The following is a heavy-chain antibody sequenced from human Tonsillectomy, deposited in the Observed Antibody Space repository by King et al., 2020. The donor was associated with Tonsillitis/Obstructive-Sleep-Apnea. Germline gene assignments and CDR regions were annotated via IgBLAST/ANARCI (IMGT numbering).Heavy chain of an antibody. J-gene: IGHJ4*02. Sequence: VQLVESGAEVKKPGESLRISCKGSGYSFNSYWISWVRQMPGKGLEWMWRIDPSDSYTNYSPSFQGHVTISADTSISTAYLQWSSLKASDTAMYYCARQDCSSNSCYEAYWGQGTLVTVSS. CDR3: ARQDCSSNSCYEAY. CDR1: GYSFNSYW. CDR2: IDPSDSYT. V-gene: IGHV5-10-1*01. D-gene: IGHD2-2*01.